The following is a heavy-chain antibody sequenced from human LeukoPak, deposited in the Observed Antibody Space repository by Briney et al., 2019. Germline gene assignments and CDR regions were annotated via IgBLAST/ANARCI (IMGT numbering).Heavy chain of an antibody. CDR1: GYTFTGYY. V-gene: IGHV1-2*02. CDR3: AVCYSQLANYYYYMDI. J-gene: IGHJ6*03. CDR2: IKPNSGDT. D-gene: IGHD2-15*01. Sequence: SVKVSCKASGYTFTGYYMHWVRQAPGRGLEWMGWIKPNSGDTNYAQKFQGRVTMTRDTSISTAYMELSSLRSDDTAVYYCAVCYSQLANYYYYMDIWGKGTTVTVSS.